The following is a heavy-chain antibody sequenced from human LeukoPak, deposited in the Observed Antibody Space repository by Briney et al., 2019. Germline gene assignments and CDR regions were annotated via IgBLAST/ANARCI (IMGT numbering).Heavy chain of an antibody. J-gene: IGHJ6*03. CDR2: IYYSGST. CDR1: GGSISSHY. V-gene: IGHV4-59*11. D-gene: IGHD2-15*01. CDR3: AREGCSGGSCYPGNYYYYYMDV. Sequence: SETLSLTCTASGGSISSHYWSWIRQPPGKGLEWIGYIYYSGSTNYNPSLKSRVTISVDTSKNQFSLKLSSVTAADTAVYYCAREGCSGGSCYPGNYYYYYMDVWGKGTTVTVSS.